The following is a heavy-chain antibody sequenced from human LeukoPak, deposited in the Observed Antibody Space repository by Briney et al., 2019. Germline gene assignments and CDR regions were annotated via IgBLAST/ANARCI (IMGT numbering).Heavy chain of an antibody. CDR1: GFTFSSSA. J-gene: IGHJ6*03. V-gene: IGHV3-23*01. CDR2: ISGSGGST. CDR3: AKRSRCQLRTAQTPDYYYYYMDV. Sequence: GSLRLPCAASGFTFSSSAMTWVRQAPGKGLEWVSAISGSGGSTYYADSVKGRFTISRDNSKNTLSLQMSSLRAEDTAVYYCAKRSRCQLRTAQTPDYYYYYMDVWGKGTTVTVSS. D-gene: IGHD2-2*01.